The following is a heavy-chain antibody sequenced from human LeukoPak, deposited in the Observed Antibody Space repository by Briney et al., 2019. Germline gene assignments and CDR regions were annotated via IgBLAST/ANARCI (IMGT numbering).Heavy chain of an antibody. Sequence: QTGGSLRLSCAASGFIFPNYVMSWVRQAPGKGLEWVSAISGSGGNTYYADSVKGRFTISRDNSKNTLYLQMNSLRAEDTAVYYCARDNWNDVREDPWGQGTLVTVSS. V-gene: IGHV3-23*01. CDR3: ARDNWNDVREDP. CDR2: ISGSGGNT. D-gene: IGHD1-20*01. CDR1: GFIFPNYV. J-gene: IGHJ5*02.